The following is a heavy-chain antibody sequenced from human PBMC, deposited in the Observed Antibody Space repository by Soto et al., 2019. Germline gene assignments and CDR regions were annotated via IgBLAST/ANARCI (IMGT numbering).Heavy chain of an antibody. V-gene: IGHV3-48*01. CDR1: GFTFSGHT. J-gene: IGHJ4*02. CDR2: ISTSSSTI. Sequence: DVQLMESGGGLVQPGGTLRLSCAASGFTFSGHTMNWVRQAPGKGLEWVSCISTSSSTIYYADSVKGRFTISRDNAKNSLYLQMNSLRAEDTAVSYRARDHYATLFDYWGQGALVTVSS. CDR3: ARDHYATLFDY. D-gene: IGHD4-17*01.